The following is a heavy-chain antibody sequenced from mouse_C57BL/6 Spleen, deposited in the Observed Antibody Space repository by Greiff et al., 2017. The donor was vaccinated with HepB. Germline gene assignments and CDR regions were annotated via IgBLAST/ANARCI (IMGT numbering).Heavy chain of an antibody. CDR3: AREGGYSKYYFDY. CDR1: GYTFTSYW. J-gene: IGHJ2*01. Sequence: QVQLKQSGAELVKPGASVKLSCKASGYTFTSYWMHWVKQMPGRGLEWIGRIDPNSGGTKYNEKFKSKATLTVDKPSSTAYMQLSSLTSEDTAIYYCAREGGYSKYYFDYWGQGTTLTVSS. V-gene: IGHV1-62-3*01. CDR2: IDPNSGGT. D-gene: IGHD2-5*01.